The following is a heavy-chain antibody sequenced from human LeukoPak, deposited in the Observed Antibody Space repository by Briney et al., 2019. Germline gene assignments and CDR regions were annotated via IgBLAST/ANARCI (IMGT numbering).Heavy chain of an antibody. J-gene: IGHJ5*02. V-gene: IGHV3-7*04. D-gene: IGHD3-16*02. Sequence: GESLRLSCAASGFTFSSYWMSWVRQAPGKGLEWVANIKQDGSEKYYVDSVKGRFTISRDNAKNSLYLQMNSLRAEDTAVYYCARGIMITFGGVIVSYWFDPWGQGTLVTVSS. CDR2: IKQDGSEK. CDR3: ARGIMITFGGVIVSYWFDP. CDR1: GFTFSSYW.